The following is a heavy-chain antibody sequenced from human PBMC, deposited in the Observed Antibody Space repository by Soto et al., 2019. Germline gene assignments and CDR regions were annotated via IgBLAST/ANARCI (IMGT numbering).Heavy chain of an antibody. CDR2: IYYSGST. CDR3: ARGRGYYDSSGYPGRAFDI. D-gene: IGHD3-22*01. CDR1: GGSISSGGYY. V-gene: IGHV4-31*03. J-gene: IGHJ3*02. Sequence: QVQLQESGPGLVKPSQTLSLTCTVSGGSISSGGYYWSWTRQHPGKGLEWIGYIYYSGSTYYNPSLKSRVTISVDTSKNQFSLKLSSVTAADTAVYYCARGRGYYDSSGYPGRAFDIWGQGTKVTV.